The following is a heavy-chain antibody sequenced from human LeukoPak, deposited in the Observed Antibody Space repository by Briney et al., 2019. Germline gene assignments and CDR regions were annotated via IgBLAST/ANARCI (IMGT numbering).Heavy chain of an antibody. J-gene: IGHJ4*02. Sequence: GSLRLSCAASRFIFTNYWIHWVRQAPGKGLVWVSHVKNDGSATSYADSVEGRFTISRDSAKNTVYLHMNSLRVEDTAVYYCTSFFETNWGQGTLVTVSS. V-gene: IGHV3-74*01. CDR3: TSFFETN. CDR1: RFIFTNYW. D-gene: IGHD2/OR15-2a*01. CDR2: VKNDGSAT.